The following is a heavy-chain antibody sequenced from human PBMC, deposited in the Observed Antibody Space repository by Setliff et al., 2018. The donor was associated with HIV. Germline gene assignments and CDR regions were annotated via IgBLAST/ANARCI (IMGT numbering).Heavy chain of an antibody. J-gene: IGHJ6*03. V-gene: IGHV1-69*06. CDR3: AKDGPTVIEGSYMDV. Sequence: SVKVSCKASGNSFHSYAFSWVRQAPGQGLEWMGGIIPLFGSANYAQKFQGRVTITADKSTSTVYMEVSGLRFEDPAVYFCAKDGPTVIEGSYMDVWGKGTTVTVSS. D-gene: IGHD4-4*01. CDR2: IIPLFGSA. CDR1: GNSFHSYA.